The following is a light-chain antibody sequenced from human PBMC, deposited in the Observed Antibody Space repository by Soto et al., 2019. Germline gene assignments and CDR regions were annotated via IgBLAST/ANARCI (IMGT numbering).Light chain of an antibody. V-gene: IGLV1-44*01. J-gene: IGLJ2*01. Sequence: QSVLTQPPSASGTPGQRVTISCSGSGSNIGSDTVNWYQQLPGTAPKLLIYSINQLPSGVPDRFSGSKSGTSAALAISGLQSDDEADYYCAAWDDSLNGVVFGGGTKVTVL. CDR3: AAWDDSLNGVV. CDR2: SIN. CDR1: GSNIGSDT.